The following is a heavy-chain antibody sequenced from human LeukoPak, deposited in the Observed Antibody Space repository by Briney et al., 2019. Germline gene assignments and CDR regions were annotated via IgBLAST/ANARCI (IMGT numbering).Heavy chain of an antibody. Sequence: ASVKVSCKASGGTFSSYAISWVRQAPGHGLEWMGGIIPIFGTANYAQKFQGRVTITADKSTSTAYMELSSLRSEDTAVYYCARTPEYYDILTGGYYYFDYWGQGTLVTVSS. CDR2: IIPIFGTA. CDR3: ARTPEYYDILTGGYYYFDY. V-gene: IGHV1-69*06. J-gene: IGHJ4*02. D-gene: IGHD3-9*01. CDR1: GGTFSSYA.